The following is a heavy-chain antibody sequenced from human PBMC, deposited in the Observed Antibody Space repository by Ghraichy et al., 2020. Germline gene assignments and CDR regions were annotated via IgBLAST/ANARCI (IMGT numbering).Heavy chain of an antibody. Sequence: LSLTRAASGFTVSNNFLTWVRQAPGKGLEWVSLIYSGGDTYYADSVQGRFTISRDSSKNTLYLQMDSLRAEDTAMYYCGRDVGPWGQGTLVTVSS. CDR3: GRDVGP. J-gene: IGHJ5*02. CDR1: GFTVSNNF. D-gene: IGHD1-26*01. V-gene: IGHV3-53*01. CDR2: IYSGGDT.